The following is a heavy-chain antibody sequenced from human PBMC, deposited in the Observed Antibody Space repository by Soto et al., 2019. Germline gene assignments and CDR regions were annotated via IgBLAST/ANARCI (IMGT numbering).Heavy chain of an antibody. CDR3: ARDNQVVSIFEF. V-gene: IGHV1-2*02. J-gene: IGHJ4*02. D-gene: IGHD3-22*01. Sequence: ASVKVSCKTSGYTFTGPYIHWVRQAPGQGLEWLGWVNPNTGDTDYALDFLGRVTMTRDTSVTTAYMELSGLKSDDSAIYYCARDNQVVSIFEFWGQGTLVTASS. CDR1: GYTFTGPY. CDR2: VNPNTGDT.